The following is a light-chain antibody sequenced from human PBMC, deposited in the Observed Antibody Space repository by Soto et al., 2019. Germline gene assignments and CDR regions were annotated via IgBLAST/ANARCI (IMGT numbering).Light chain of an antibody. CDR1: QSVLYSSNNENY. V-gene: IGKV4-1*01. CDR2: WAS. Sequence: IVWTQSQDSLAVSLGERATINCKSSQSVLYSSNNENYLAWYQQKPGQPPNLLIYWASTRESGVPDRFSGSGSGTDFTLTISSLQAEDVAVYYCQQYYSTPPTFGQGTKVEIK. CDR3: QQYYSTPPT. J-gene: IGKJ1*01.